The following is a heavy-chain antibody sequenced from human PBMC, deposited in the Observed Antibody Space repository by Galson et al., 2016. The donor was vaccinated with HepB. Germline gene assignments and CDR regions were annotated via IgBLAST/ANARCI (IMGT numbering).Heavy chain of an antibody. J-gene: IGHJ4*02. CDR2: ISTAGGYA. CDR3: AKRSPYYFDY. V-gene: IGHV3-23*01. CDR1: GFTFSSYA. D-gene: IGHD3-10*01. Sequence: SLRLSCAVSGFTFSSYAMGWLRRAPGKGLECVATISTAGGYAYYADSVKGRLTISRDNSKNTLYLQINSLRAEDMAIYYCAKRSPYYFDYWGQGTQVTVSS.